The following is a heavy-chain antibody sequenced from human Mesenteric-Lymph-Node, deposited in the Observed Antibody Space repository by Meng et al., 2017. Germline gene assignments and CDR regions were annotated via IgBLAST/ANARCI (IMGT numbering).Heavy chain of an antibody. V-gene: IGHV3-49*03. CDR3: TTEQQLAYNYFDP. D-gene: IGHD6-13*01. J-gene: IGHJ5*02. CDR1: GFTFGDYA. CDR2: IRSKAYGGTT. Sequence: GGSLRLSCTASGFTFGDYAMSWFRQAPGKGLEWVGFIRSKAYGGTTEYAASVKGRFTISRDDSKSIAYLQMNSLKTEDTAVYYCTTEQQLAYNYFDPWGQGTLVTVSS.